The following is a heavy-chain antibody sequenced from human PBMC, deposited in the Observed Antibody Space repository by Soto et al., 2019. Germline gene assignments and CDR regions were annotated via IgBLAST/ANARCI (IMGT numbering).Heavy chain of an antibody. Sequence: QVQLQESNPGLVKPSETLSLTCTVSGGSISGYYWTWIRQPPGKGLEWIAAIYYSGRANYNPSLDSRVTISVDTPKNQFSLKLTSVTAADTAVYYCARCSGSTPRWFDPWGQGTLVTVSP. CDR2: IYYSGRA. V-gene: IGHV4-59*01. J-gene: IGHJ5*02. CDR3: ARCSGSTPRWFDP. CDR1: GGSISGYY. D-gene: IGHD2-2*01.